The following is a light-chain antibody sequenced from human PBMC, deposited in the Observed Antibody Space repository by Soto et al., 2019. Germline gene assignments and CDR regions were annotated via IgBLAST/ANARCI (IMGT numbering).Light chain of an antibody. J-gene: IGLJ2*01. CDR1: SSDVGAYNY. Sequence: QSALTQPPSASGAPGQSVTISCTGTSSDVGAYNYVSWYQQHPGKAPKLMIYEDSKRPSGVPDRFSGSKSGNTASLTVSGPQAEDEADYYCSSNAVSSTFVFGGGTKVTVL. CDR2: EDS. CDR3: SSNAVSSTFV. V-gene: IGLV2-8*01.